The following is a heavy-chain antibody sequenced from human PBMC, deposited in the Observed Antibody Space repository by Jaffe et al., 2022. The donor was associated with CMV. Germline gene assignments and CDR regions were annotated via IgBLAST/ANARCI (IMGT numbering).Heavy chain of an antibody. D-gene: IGHD4-17*01. CDR1: GGSISSRSYY. V-gene: IGHV4-39*01. Sequence: QLQVQESGPGLLKPSETLSITCTVSGGSISSRSYYWGWIRQPLGQGLEWIGSFYYSGSTYYNPSLKSRVTISVDTSKNQFSLKLGSVTAADTALYYCARLRNTATAKDGLIDYWGQGTLVTVSS. J-gene: IGHJ4*02. CDR3: ARLRNTATAKDGLIDY. CDR2: FYYSGST.